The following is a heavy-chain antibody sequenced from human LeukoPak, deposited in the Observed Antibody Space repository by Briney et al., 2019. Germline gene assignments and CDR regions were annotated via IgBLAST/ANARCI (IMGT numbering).Heavy chain of an antibody. D-gene: IGHD5-12*01. V-gene: IGHV3-30*18. CDR2: ISYDGSNK. CDR1: GFTFSNYG. CDR3: AKGSMGRCSGNSCYSVY. J-gene: IGHJ4*02. Sequence: GGSLRLSGAASGFTFSNYGMHWVRQAPGKGLEWVAVISYDGSNKYYADSVKGRFTISRDNSKNTLYLQMNSLRVEDTAVYYCAKGSMGRCSGNSCYSVYWGQGTLVTVSS.